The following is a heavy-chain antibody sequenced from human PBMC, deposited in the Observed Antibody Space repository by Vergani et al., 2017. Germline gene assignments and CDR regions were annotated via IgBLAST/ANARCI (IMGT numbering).Heavy chain of an antibody. V-gene: IGHV1-69*08. D-gene: IGHD5-12*01. CDR1: GGTFSSYT. J-gene: IGHJ5*02. CDR2: IIPILGIA. Sequence: QVQLVQSGAEVKKPGSSVKVSCKASGGTFSSYTISWVRQAPGQGLEWMGRIIPILGIANYAQKFQGRVTITADKSTSTAYMELSSLRSEDTAVYYCARDRKYSGYDYIYIWLDPWGQGTLVTVSS. CDR3: ARDRKYSGYDYIYIWLDP.